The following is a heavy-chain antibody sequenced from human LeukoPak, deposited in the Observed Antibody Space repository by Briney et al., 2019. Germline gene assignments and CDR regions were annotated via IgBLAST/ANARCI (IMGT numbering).Heavy chain of an antibody. CDR1: EYSFTNDW. J-gene: IGHJ4*02. CDR3: ARLGSSSWYFDY. CDR2: IYPGDSDT. Sequence: GESLKISCKGSEYSFTNDWIGWVRQMPGKGLEWMGIIYPGDSDTRYSPSFQGQVTISADKSISTAHLQWSSLKASDTAMYYCARLGSSSWYFDYWGQGTLVTVSS. V-gene: IGHV5-51*01. D-gene: IGHD6-13*01.